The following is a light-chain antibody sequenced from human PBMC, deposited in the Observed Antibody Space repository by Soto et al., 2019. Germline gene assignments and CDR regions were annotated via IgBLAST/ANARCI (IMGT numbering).Light chain of an antibody. CDR1: SSGVGGYNY. J-gene: IGLJ1*01. V-gene: IGLV2-14*01. CDR3: SSYTSSSTLGV. Sequence: QSALTQPASVSGSPGQSITISCTGTSSGVGGYNYVSWYQQHPGKAPKLMIFDVSNRPSGVSNRFSGSKSGNTASLTISGVQAEDEADYYCSSYTSSSTLGVFGTGTKLTVL. CDR2: DVS.